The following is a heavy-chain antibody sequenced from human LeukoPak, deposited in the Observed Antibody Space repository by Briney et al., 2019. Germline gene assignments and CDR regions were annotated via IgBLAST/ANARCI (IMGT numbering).Heavy chain of an antibody. V-gene: IGHV1-46*01. Sequence: GASAKVSCKASGYTFTTYYMHWVRQAPGQGPEWMGIINPSGGTTSYTQNFQGRVTMTRDTSTSTAYMELRSLRSDDTAVYYCARDLDWVFDFWGQGTLVTVSS. CDR3: ARDLDWVFDF. D-gene: IGHD3-9*01. CDR1: GYTFTTYY. J-gene: IGHJ4*02. CDR2: INPSGGTT.